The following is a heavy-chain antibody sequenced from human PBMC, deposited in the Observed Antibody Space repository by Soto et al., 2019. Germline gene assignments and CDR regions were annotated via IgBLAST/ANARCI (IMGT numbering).Heavy chain of an antibody. CDR1: GYTFTNYG. CDR3: ARVDVTIFGVVIMPFDY. CDR2: ISTYNGNT. V-gene: IGHV1-18*01. D-gene: IGHD3-3*01. Sequence: QVQLVQSGAEVKKPGASVKVSCKASGYTFTNYGISWERQAPGQGLEWMGWISTYNGNTNYAQKLQGRVTMTTDTATNIAYMELRSLRSDDTAVYYCARVDVTIFGVVIMPFDYWGQGTLVTVSS. J-gene: IGHJ4*02.